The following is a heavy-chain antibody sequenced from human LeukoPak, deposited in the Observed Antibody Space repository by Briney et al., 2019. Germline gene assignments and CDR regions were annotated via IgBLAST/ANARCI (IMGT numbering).Heavy chain of an antibody. V-gene: IGHV4-34*01. CDR3: ARTTGPERRAAAYPGRKAFDI. D-gene: IGHD1-1*01. Sequence: SETLSLTCAVYGGSFSGYYWSWIRQPPGRGLEWIGEINHSGSTNYNPSLKSRVTISVDTSKNQFSLKLSSVTAADTAVYYCARTTGPERRAAAYPGRKAFDIWGQGTMVTVSS. CDR2: INHSGST. CDR1: GGSFSGYY. J-gene: IGHJ3*02.